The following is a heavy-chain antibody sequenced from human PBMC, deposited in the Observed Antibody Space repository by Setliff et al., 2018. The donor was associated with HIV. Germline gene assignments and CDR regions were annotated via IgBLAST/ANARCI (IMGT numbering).Heavy chain of an antibody. CDR1: GAYISSYC. CDR2: IYYSGNT. Sequence: SETLSLTCTVSGAYISSYCWSWIRQPPGKGLEWIGDIYYSGNTHFNPSLKSRVTISLDTSKNQVFLKLTSVTAADTAVYYCARDLGRITLSGVNEGWFDPWGQGTLVTVSS. J-gene: IGHJ5*02. CDR3: ARDLGRITLSGVNEGWFDP. V-gene: IGHV4-59*01. D-gene: IGHD3-3*01.